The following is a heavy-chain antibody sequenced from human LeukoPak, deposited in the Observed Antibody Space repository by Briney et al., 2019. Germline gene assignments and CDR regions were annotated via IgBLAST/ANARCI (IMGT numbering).Heavy chain of an antibody. Sequence: PSQTLSLTCAVSGGSISSGTHYWNWIRQHPGKGLEWIGHIYYSGSTYYNPSLKSRVAISLDTSKNQFSLKLSSVTAADTAVYYCASTHCASPSSYSYYYSGLDVWGQGTTVTVSS. CDR2: IYYSGST. J-gene: IGHJ6*02. D-gene: IGHD2-2*01. V-gene: IGHV4-31*11. CDR1: GGSISSGTHY. CDR3: ASTHCASPSSYSYYYSGLDV.